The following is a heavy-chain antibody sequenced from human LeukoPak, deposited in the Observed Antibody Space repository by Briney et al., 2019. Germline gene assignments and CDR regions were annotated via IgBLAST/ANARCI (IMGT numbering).Heavy chain of an antibody. CDR1: GGTFSSYA. D-gene: IGHD6-19*01. Sequence: SVKVSCKASGGTFSSYAISLVRQAPGQGLEWMGGIIPIFGTANYAQKFQGRVTITADESTSTAYMELSSLRSEDTAVYYCATRHRIAVAGDWYFDLWGRGTLVTVSS. CDR2: IIPIFGTA. CDR3: ATRHRIAVAGDWYFDL. J-gene: IGHJ2*01. V-gene: IGHV1-69*01.